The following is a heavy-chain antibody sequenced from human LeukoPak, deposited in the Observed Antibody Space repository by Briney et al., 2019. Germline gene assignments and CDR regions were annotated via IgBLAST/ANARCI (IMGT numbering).Heavy chain of an antibody. Sequence: PGGSLRLSCAGSGFTFDNYAMHWVRQPPGKGLEWVSLISGTGGTIHQADSVKGRFTISRDNSKNSLYLQMSSLRTEDTAFYYCAKGTGSGSFLVDSWGQGTLVTVSS. J-gene: IGHJ4*02. D-gene: IGHD6-6*01. CDR1: GFTFDNYA. CDR3: AKGTGSGSFLVDS. V-gene: IGHV3-43*02. CDR2: ISGTGGTI.